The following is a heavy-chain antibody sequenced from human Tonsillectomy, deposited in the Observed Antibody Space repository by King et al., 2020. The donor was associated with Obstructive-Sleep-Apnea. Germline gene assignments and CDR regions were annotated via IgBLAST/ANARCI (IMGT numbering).Heavy chain of an antibody. V-gene: IGHV4-4*02. CDR2: IYRLGNT. CDR1: RRSISNGDW. D-gene: IGHD3-16*01. CDR3: AREIHLGELNFDN. J-gene: IGHJ4*02. Sequence: HVQLQESGPGLVKPSGTLSLTCTVSRRSISNGDWWSWVRQPPGKGLEWIGEIYRLGNTNYNSSLKRRDTISMDKSTNQFSLNLDSLTAADTAVYYCAREIHLGELNFDNWGQGILVTVSA.